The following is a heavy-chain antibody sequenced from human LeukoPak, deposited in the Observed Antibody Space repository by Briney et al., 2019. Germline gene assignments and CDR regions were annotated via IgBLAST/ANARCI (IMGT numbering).Heavy chain of an antibody. J-gene: IGHJ4*02. Sequence: SETLSLTCAVYGGSFSGYYWSWIRQPPGKGLEWIGEINHSGSTNYNPSLKGRVTISVDTSKNQFSLKLSSVTAADTAVYYCARGQGPSRVVVIMKPNYFDYWGQGTLVTVSS. D-gene: IGHD3-22*01. CDR3: ARGQGPSRVVVIMKPNYFDY. V-gene: IGHV4-34*01. CDR1: GGSFSGYY. CDR2: INHSGST.